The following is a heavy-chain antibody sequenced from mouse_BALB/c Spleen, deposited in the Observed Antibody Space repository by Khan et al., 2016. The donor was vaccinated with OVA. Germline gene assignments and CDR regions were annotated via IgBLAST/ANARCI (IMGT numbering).Heavy chain of an antibody. Sequence: DVMLVESGGGLVKPGGSLKLSCAASGFTFSSYAMSWVRQTPEQRLEWVASISSGGSTYYPDSVKGRFTISRDNARNILYLQMSSLRSEDTAMYYCARTFGYFDVWGAGTTVTVSS. CDR1: GFTFSSYA. CDR2: ISSGGST. J-gene: IGHJ1*01. V-gene: IGHV5-6-5*01. CDR3: ARTFGYFDV.